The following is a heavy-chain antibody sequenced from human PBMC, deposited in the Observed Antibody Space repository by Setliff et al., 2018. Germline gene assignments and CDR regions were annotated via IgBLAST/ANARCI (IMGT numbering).Heavy chain of an antibody. V-gene: IGHV4-31*11. Sequence: SETLSLTCAVSGGSISSGGYYWSWIRQHPGKGLEWIGYIYYSGSTYYNPSLKSRVTISVDTSKNQFSLKLSSVTAADTAVYYYARDNNPGYRGYWGRFDYWGQGTLVTVSS. J-gene: IGHJ4*02. CDR1: GGSISSGGYY. D-gene: IGHD3-16*02. CDR3: ARDNNPGYRGYWGRFDY. CDR2: IYYSGST.